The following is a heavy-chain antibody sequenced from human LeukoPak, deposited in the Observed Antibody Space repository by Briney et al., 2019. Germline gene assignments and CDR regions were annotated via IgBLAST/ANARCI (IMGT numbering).Heavy chain of an antibody. J-gene: IGHJ4*02. V-gene: IGHV1-46*01. CDR1: GYTFTGYY. CDR2: INPSGGST. D-gene: IGHD3-9*01. Sequence: ASVKVSCKTSGYTFTGYYMHWVRQAPGQGLEWMGIINPSGGSTSYAQKFQGRVTMTRDTSTSTVYMELSSLRSEDTAVYYCAREMGVYEILTGYFDYWGQGTLVTVSS. CDR3: AREMGVYEILTGYFDY.